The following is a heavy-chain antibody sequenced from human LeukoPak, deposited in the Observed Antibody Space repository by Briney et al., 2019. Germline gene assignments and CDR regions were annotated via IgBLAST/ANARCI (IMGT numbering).Heavy chain of an antibody. CDR1: GYTFTGYY. Sequence: ASVKVSCKASGYTFTGYYMHWVRQAPGQGLEWMGWINPNSGGTNYAQKFQGRVTMTRDTSISTAYMELSRLRSDDTAMYYCARVYCSSTSCYWDYWGQGTLVTVSS. CDR3: ARVYCSSTSCYWDY. V-gene: IGHV1-2*02. D-gene: IGHD2-2*01. J-gene: IGHJ4*02. CDR2: INPNSGGT.